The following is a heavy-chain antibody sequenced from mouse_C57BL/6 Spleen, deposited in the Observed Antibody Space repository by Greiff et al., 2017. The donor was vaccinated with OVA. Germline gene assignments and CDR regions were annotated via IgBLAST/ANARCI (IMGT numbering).Heavy chain of an antibody. Sequence: VQLQQSGAELVKPGASVKISCKASGYAFSSYWMNWVKQRPGKGLEWIGQIYPGDGDTNYNGKFKGKATLTADKSSSTAYMQLSSLTSEDSAVYFCARRDYGNYVWFAYWGQGTLVTVSA. CDR3: ARRDYGNYVWFAY. D-gene: IGHD2-1*01. V-gene: IGHV1-80*01. CDR2: IYPGDGDT. CDR1: GYAFSSYW. J-gene: IGHJ3*01.